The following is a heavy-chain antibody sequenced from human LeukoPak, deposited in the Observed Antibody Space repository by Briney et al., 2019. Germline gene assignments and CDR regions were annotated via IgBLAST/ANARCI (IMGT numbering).Heavy chain of an antibody. Sequence: SVKVSCKASGYTFPRYGISWVRQAPGQGLEWMGGIIPIFGTANYAQKFQGRVTITADESTSTAYMELSSLRSEDTAVYYCARNSGSYQTSDYWGQGTLVTVSS. J-gene: IGHJ4*02. CDR3: ARNSGSYQTSDY. V-gene: IGHV1-69*13. D-gene: IGHD1-26*01. CDR1: GYTFPRYG. CDR2: IIPIFGTA.